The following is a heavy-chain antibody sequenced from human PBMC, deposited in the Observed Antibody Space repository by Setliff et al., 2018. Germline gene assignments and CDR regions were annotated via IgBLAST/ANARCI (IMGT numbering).Heavy chain of an antibody. V-gene: IGHV4-59*08. D-gene: IGHD1-26*01. CDR2: IYSSGSI. J-gene: IGHJ6*03. CDR3: ARAPDSGTYYNLYPYYNDV. Sequence: SETLSLTCTVSGASISGYYWSWIRQPPGKGLEWIGNIYSSGSIKYNPSLRSRVTISVDTVKNQFSLRLSSLTAADTAVYYCARAPDSGTYYNLYPYYNDVWGKGTTVTVSS. CDR1: GASISGYY.